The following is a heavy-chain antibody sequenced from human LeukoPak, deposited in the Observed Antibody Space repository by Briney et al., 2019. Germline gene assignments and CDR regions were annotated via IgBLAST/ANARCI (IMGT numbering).Heavy chain of an antibody. D-gene: IGHD5-24*01. Sequence: GASVKVSCKASGYTFTSYGISWVRQAPGQGLEWMGWISAYNGNTNYAQKLQGRVTMTTDTSTSTAYMELRSLRSDDTAVYYCAREGKVLRWLQSDYYYGMDVWGQGTTVTVSS. CDR3: AREGKVLRWLQSDYYYGMDV. CDR2: ISAYNGNT. CDR1: GYTFTSYG. J-gene: IGHJ6*02. V-gene: IGHV1-18*01.